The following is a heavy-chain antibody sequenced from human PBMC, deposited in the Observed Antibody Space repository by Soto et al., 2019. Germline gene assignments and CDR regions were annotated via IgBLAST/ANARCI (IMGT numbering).Heavy chain of an antibody. CDR1: GFTFSSYW. D-gene: IGHD2-8*01. V-gene: IGHV3-74*01. J-gene: IGHJ6*02. CDR3: VVGGRYCTNGVCPPYYYGMDV. Sequence: EVQLVESGEGLVQPGGSLRLSCAASGFTFSSYWMHWVRQAPGKGLVWVSRINSDGSSTSYADSVKGRFTISRDIAKNTLYLQMNSLRAEDTAVYYCVVGGRYCTNGVCPPYYYGMDVWGQGTTVTVSS. CDR2: INSDGSST.